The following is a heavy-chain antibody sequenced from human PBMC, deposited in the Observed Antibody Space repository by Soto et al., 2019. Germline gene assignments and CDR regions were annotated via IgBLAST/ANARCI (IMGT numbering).Heavy chain of an antibody. Sequence: SETLSLTCTVSGGSISSGIYYLAWIRQPPGKGLEWIGYFSNSGRTYYSPSLKSRVTISVDTSKNQYSLEQTSVTAADTAVYYCARESGAELYYFDYWGLGTLVTVSS. CDR1: GGSISSGIYY. V-gene: IGHV4-30-4*01. J-gene: IGHJ4*02. D-gene: IGHD6-25*01. CDR3: ARESGAELYYFDY. CDR2: FSNSGRT.